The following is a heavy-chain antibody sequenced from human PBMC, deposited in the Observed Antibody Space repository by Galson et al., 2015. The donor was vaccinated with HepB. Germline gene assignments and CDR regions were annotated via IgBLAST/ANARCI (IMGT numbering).Heavy chain of an antibody. CDR2: IYKGGDT. D-gene: IGHD6-6*01. CDR1: GFTVSRNY. V-gene: IGHV3-53*01. CDR3: ATANQLPNTFEY. J-gene: IGHJ4*02. Sequence: SLRLSCAASGFTVSRNYMTWVRQAPGKGLEWVSVIYKGGDTYYADSVRGRFTICTDNSKNTVHLQMNNVRAEDTAVYYCATANQLPNTFEYWGRGTLVTVSS.